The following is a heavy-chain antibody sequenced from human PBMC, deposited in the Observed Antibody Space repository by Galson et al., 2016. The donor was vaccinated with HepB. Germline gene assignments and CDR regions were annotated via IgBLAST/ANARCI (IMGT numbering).Heavy chain of an antibody. J-gene: IGHJ4*02. CDR1: GFTFSDYW. V-gene: IGHV3-74*01. CDR3: ARARVVGTTTFYYFDY. Sequence: SLRLSCAASGFTFSDYWMHWVRQAPGKGLVWVSRLNRDGSSTTYADSVKCRFTISRDNAKNSLYLQMNSLGAEDTAVYYCARARVVGTTTFYYFDYWGQGTLVTVSS. D-gene: IGHD1-26*01. CDR2: LNRDGSST.